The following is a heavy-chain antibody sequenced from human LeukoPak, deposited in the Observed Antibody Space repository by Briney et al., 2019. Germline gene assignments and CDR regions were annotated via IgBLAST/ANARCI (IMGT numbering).Heavy chain of an antibody. V-gene: IGHV4-30-2*01. CDR2: IYHSGST. J-gene: IGHJ6*02. D-gene: IGHD4-11*01. CDR1: GGSISSGGYS. Sequence: SETLSLTCAVSGGSISSGGYSWSWIRQPPGKGLEWIGYIYHSGSTYYNPSLKSRVTISVDRSKNQFSLKLSSVTAADTAVYYCARPGLPTYGMDVWGQGTTVTVSS. CDR3: ARPGLPTYGMDV.